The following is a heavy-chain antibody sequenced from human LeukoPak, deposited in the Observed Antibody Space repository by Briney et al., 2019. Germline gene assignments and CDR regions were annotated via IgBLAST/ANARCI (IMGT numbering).Heavy chain of an antibody. V-gene: IGHV4-4*07. CDR2: ISTSGRT. CDR1: GGSISSYY. Sequence: SETLSLTCTVSGGSISSYYWSWIRQPAGRGLEWIGHISTSGRTSYSPSLKSRVTISVDTSKNQFSLKMSSVSAADTAVYYCARGLHGYTYGYVPWELYYYMDVWGKGTTVTISS. CDR3: ARGLHGYTYGYVPWELYYYMDV. J-gene: IGHJ6*03. D-gene: IGHD5-18*01.